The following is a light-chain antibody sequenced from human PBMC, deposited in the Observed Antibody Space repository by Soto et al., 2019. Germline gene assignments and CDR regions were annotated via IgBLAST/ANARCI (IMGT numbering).Light chain of an antibody. CDR3: QQRGNWHPPIS. Sequence: EIVLTHSPATLALSPWERATLSLMAVQSISYSLAWYQQKPGQAPRLLIHDASSRVTGVPARFSGSGSETDFTLTISSLQPEDFAVYYCQQRGNWHPPISFGQGTRLEI. CDR1: QSISYS. J-gene: IGKJ5*01. V-gene: IGKV3-11*01. CDR2: DAS.